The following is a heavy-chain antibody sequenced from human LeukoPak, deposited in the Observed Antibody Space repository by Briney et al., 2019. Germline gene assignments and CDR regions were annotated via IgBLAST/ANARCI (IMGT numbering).Heavy chain of an antibody. V-gene: IGHV3-21*01. Sequence: GGSLRLSCAASGFTFSSYAMSGVRQAPGKGLEWVSSISSSSSYIYYADSVKGRFTISRDNAKNSLYLQMNSLRAEDTAVYYCARDILTESGSYSVYWGQGTLVTVSS. CDR2: ISSSSSYI. CDR1: GFTFSSYA. D-gene: IGHD1-26*01. CDR3: ARDILTESGSYSVY. J-gene: IGHJ4*02.